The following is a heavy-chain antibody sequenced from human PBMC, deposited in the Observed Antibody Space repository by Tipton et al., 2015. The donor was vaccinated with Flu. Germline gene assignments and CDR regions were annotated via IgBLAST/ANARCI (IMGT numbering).Heavy chain of an antibody. CDR2: ISYSGTT. CDR3: ARGPFGDLQSHRFDN. J-gene: IGHJ4*02. D-gene: IGHD3-10*01. Sequence: TLSLTCNVSGDFLTTYYWSWIRQSPGKEMEWMAYISYSGTTHYNPSLKSRVTISTDTSEKQFSLRLTSVTAADTAMYFCARGPFGDLQSHRFDNWGQGILVTVSS. V-gene: IGHV4-59*13. CDR1: GDFLTTYY.